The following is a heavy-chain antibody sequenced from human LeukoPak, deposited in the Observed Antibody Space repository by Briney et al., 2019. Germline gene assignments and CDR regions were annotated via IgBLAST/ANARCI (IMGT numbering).Heavy chain of an antibody. D-gene: IGHD2-21*02. V-gene: IGHV4-34*01. CDR2: INHSGST. CDR3: AGVAYCGGDCYSRTYYFDY. J-gene: IGHJ4*02. Sequence: PSETLSLTCAVYGGSFSGYYWSWIRQPPGKGLEWIGEINHSGSTNYNPSLKSRVTISVDTSKNQFSLKLSSVTVADTAVYYCAGVAYCGGDCYSRTYYFDYWGQGTLVTVSS. CDR1: GGSFSGYY.